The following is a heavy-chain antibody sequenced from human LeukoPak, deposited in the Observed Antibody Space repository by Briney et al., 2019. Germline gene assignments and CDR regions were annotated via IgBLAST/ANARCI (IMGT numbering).Heavy chain of an antibody. CDR3: ARQEIAVAGPEGFDY. D-gene: IGHD6-19*01. Sequence: PSETLSLTCTVSGGSISSYYWSWIRQPPGKGLEWIGYIYYSGSTNYNPSLKSRVTISVDTSKNQFSLKLSSVTAADTAVYYCARQEIAVAGPEGFDYWGQGTLVTVSS. CDR2: IYYSGST. J-gene: IGHJ4*02. CDR1: GGSISSYY. V-gene: IGHV4-59*08.